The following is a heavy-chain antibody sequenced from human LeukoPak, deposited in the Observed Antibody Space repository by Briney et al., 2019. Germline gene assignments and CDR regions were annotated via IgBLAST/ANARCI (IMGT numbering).Heavy chain of an antibody. CDR2: IKQDGSEK. J-gene: IGHJ4*02. CDR3: ARDEGYCSSTSCSCFDY. V-gene: IGHV3-7*01. CDR1: GFTFSSYW. D-gene: IGHD2-2*01. Sequence: GGSLRLSCAASGFTFSSYWMSWVRQAPGKGLEWVANIKQDGSEKYYVDSVKGRFTISRDSAKNSLYLQMNSLRAEDTAVYYCARDEGYCSSTSCSCFDYWGQGTLVTVSS.